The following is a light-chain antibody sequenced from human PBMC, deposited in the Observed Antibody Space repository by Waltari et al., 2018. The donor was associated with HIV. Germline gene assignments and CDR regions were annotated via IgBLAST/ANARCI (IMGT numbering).Light chain of an antibody. CDR3: AAWDDSLSGQGV. CDR1: TSNIGSNY. CDR2: NNN. J-gene: IGLJ1*01. Sequence: QSVLSQPPSASGTPGQRVTISCSGSTSNIGSNYVYWFQQFPGTTPKLLIFNNNQRPSGVPERSSGSKSGTSASLAISGLRSEDEGDYYCAAWDDSLSGQGVFGTGTKVTVL. V-gene: IGLV1-47*01.